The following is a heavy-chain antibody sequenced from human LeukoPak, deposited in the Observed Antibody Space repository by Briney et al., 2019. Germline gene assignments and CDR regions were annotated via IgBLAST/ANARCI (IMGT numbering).Heavy chain of an antibody. CDR3: ARGRRVQGVMKKNWFDP. J-gene: IGHJ5*02. CDR2: INQSGST. D-gene: IGHD3-10*01. CDR1: GGSFSGYY. Sequence: PSETLSLTCAVYGGSFSGYYWNWIRQPPGKGLEWIGEINQSGSTNYNPSLKSRAMISVDTSKNQFSLKVSSVTAADTAVYSCARGRRVQGVMKKNWFDPWGQGTLVTVSS. V-gene: IGHV4-34*01.